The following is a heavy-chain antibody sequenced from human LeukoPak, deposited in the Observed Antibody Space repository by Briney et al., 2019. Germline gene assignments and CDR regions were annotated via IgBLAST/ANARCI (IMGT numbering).Heavy chain of an antibody. CDR2: IYYSGNT. CDR1: GDSINTKSYY. J-gene: IGHJ4*02. CDR3: ARHSYGTFDY. D-gene: IGHD5-18*01. Sequence: SETLSLTCTVSGDSINTKSYYWGWIRRPPGKGLEWIGSIYYSGNTYYNPSLKSRVTLSIDTSKNQFSLRLSSVTAADTAVYYCARHSYGTFDYWGRGTLVTVSS. V-gene: IGHV4-39*01.